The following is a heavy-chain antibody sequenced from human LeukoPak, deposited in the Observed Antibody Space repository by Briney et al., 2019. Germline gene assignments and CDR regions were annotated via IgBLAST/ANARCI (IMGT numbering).Heavy chain of an antibody. CDR3: AKDLSSGFPKNLNDY. Sequence: PGGSLRLSCAASGFTFSSYAMNWVRQAPGKGLEWVSAISGSGGSTYYAASVKGRFTISRDNSKNTLYLQMNSLRAEDTAVYYCAKDLSSGFPKNLNDYWGQGTLVTVSS. CDR1: GFTFSSYA. J-gene: IGHJ4*02. CDR2: ISGSGGST. V-gene: IGHV3-23*01. D-gene: IGHD6-19*01.